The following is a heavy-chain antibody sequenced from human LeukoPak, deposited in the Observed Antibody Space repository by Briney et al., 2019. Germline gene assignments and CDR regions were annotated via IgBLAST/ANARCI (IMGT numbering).Heavy chain of an antibody. Sequence: GGSLRLSCEASGFTFSRYWMYWVRQAPGKGLEWVSRIRSDGTFISYAESVRGRFTISRDNAKNTLFLEMNSLRVDDTAIYYCARDAEDRSGWTFDYWGQGTLVTVSS. CDR1: GFTFSRYW. CDR3: ARDAEDRSGWTFDY. V-gene: IGHV3-74*01. J-gene: IGHJ4*02. D-gene: IGHD6-19*01. CDR2: IRSDGTFI.